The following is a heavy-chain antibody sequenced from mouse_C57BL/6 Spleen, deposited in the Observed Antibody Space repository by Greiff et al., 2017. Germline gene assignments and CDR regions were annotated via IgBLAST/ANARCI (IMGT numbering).Heavy chain of an antibody. Sequence: VHVKQSGPELVKPGASVKISCKASGYSFTGYYMNWVKQSPEKSLEWIGEINPSTGGTTYNQKFKAKATLTVDKSSSTAYMQLKSLTSEDSAVYYCARKGDYYGSSPWFAYWGQGTLVTVSA. CDR1: GYSFTGYY. CDR3: ARKGDYYGSSPWFAY. J-gene: IGHJ3*01. CDR2: INPSTGGT. D-gene: IGHD1-1*01. V-gene: IGHV1-42*01.